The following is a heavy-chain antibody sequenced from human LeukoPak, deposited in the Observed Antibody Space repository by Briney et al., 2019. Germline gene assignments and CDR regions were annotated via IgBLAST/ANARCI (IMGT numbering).Heavy chain of an antibody. J-gene: IGHJ4*02. V-gene: IGHV3-64D*09. CDR2: ISSNGGST. Sequence: GGSLRLSCSASGFTFSSYAMHWVRQAPGKGLEYVSAISSNGGSTYYADSVKGRSTISRDNSKNTLYLQMSSLRAEDTAVYYCARGQLYTGNYLFDYWGQGTLVTVSS. CDR3: ARGQLYTGNYLFDY. D-gene: IGHD1-26*01. CDR1: GFTFSSYA.